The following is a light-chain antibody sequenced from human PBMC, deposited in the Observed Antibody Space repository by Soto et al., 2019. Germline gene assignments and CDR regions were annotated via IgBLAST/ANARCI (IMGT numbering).Light chain of an antibody. V-gene: IGLV2-11*01. CDR2: DVT. CDR3: CSYAGIYTLYV. J-gene: IGLJ1*01. CDR1: SSDVGGYDF. Sequence: LTQPRSVSGSPGQSVTISCTGTSSDVGGYDFVSWYRHHPGKAPKLLLYDVTERPSGVPDRFSGSKSGNTASLTISGLQTEDEADYYCCSYAGIYTLYVFGTGTKVTVL.